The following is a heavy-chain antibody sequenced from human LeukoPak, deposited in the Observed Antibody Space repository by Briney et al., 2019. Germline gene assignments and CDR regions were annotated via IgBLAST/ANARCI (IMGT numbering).Heavy chain of an antibody. D-gene: IGHD3-22*01. CDR3: ARWDYYDSSGYY. Sequence: SKTPSLTCTVSGGSISSGGYYWSWIRQHPGKGLEWIGYIYYSGSTYYNPSLKSRVAISVDTSKNQFSLKLSSVTAADTAVYYCARWDYYDSSGYYWGQGTLVTVSS. CDR1: GGSISSGGYY. V-gene: IGHV4-31*03. CDR2: IYYSGST. J-gene: IGHJ4*02.